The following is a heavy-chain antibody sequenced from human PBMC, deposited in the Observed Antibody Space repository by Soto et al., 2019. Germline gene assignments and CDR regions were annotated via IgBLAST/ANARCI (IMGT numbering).Heavy chain of an antibody. CDR1: GFTFSSYA. Sequence: PGGSLRLSCAASGFTFSSYAMSWVRQAPGKGLEWVSAISGSGGSTYYADSVKGRFTISRDNSKNTLYLQMISLRSEDTAVYYCAGDPSYCDDYYCYYMDVWGKGTTVTGSS. V-gene: IGHV3-23*01. J-gene: IGHJ6*03. CDR2: ISGSGGST. CDR3: AGDPSYCDDYYCYYMDV. D-gene: IGHD4-17*01.